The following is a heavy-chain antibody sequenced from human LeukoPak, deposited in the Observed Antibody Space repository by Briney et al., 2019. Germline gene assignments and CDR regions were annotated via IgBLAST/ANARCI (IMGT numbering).Heavy chain of an antibody. CDR3: AKHPGDFTGIVNYYYMDL. D-gene: IGHD1-26*01. V-gene: IGHV3-30*18. J-gene: IGHJ6*03. CDR2: ISFDESNK. Sequence: GGSLRLSCAASGFTFNSYGMHWVRQAPGKGLEWVAIISFDESNKYYADSVKGRFTISRDNSENTLFLQMTSLRAEDTAVYYCAKHPGDFTGIVNYYYMDLWGKGTTVTVSS. CDR1: GFTFNSYG.